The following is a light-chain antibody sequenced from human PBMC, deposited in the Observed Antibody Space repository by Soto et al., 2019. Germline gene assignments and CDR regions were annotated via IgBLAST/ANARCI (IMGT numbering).Light chain of an antibody. Sequence: EIVMTLSPATLSVFPGERATLSCRASQSVSTNLAWYQQKPGQAPRLLIYGASARATGIPARFSGSGSGTEFTLTISSLQSEDFAVYYCHQYNNWPPYTFGQGTKLEIK. J-gene: IGKJ2*01. CDR1: QSVSTN. V-gene: IGKV3-15*01. CDR3: HQYNNWPPYT. CDR2: GAS.